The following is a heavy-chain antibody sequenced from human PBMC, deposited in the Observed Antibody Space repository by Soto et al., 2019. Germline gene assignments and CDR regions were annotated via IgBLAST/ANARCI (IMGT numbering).Heavy chain of an antibody. J-gene: IGHJ4*02. CDR2: ISGSGGTT. CDR1: GFTFRNYA. D-gene: IGHD2-2*01. Sequence: EVQLLESGGGLVQPGGSLRLSCAASGFTFRNYAMSWARQAPGKGLEWVSAISGSGGTTHYADSVKGRFTISRDNSKNTLYLQMNSLRVEETAVYYCAKDRSSTSCYAFAYWGQGSLVTVSS. CDR3: AKDRSSTSCYAFAY. V-gene: IGHV3-23*01.